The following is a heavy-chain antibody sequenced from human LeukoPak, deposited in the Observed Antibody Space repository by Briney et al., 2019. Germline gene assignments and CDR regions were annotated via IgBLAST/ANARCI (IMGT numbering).Heavy chain of an antibody. CDR1: GGSITSTGYY. Sequence: PSETLSLTCTVSGGSITSTGYYWSWVRQPPGKGLEWIGYIYYTGSTYYNPSLKSRATISIDKSRNQFSLKLSSVTAADTAVYYCARVDYYDNSGYFLFDYWGQGTLVTVSS. CDR2: IYYTGST. V-gene: IGHV4-30-2*01. J-gene: IGHJ4*02. CDR3: ARVDYYDNSGYFLFDY. D-gene: IGHD3-22*01.